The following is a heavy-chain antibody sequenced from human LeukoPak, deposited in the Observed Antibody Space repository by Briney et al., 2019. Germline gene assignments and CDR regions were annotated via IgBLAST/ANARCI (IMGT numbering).Heavy chain of an antibody. CDR3: ARGNYATTGPGALDI. D-gene: IGHD1-26*01. CDR2: MYSGGST. Sequence: GGSLRLSCAASGFTVSNNYISWVRQAAGKGLEWDSVMYSGGSTNYADSVKGRFIISRDDSKNILDLQMNSLKTEDTAVYYCARGNYATTGPGALDIWGRGTMVTVSS. V-gene: IGHV3-53*01. CDR1: GFTVSNNY. J-gene: IGHJ3*02.